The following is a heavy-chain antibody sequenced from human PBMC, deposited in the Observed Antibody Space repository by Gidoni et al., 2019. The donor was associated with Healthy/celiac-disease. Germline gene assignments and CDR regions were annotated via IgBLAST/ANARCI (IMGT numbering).Heavy chain of an antibody. CDR3: AKNTGRGFGELLFVY. V-gene: IGHV3-23*01. D-gene: IGHD3-10*01. CDR2: ISGSGGST. CDR1: GFTFSTDA. J-gene: IGHJ4*02. Sequence: EVQLLESGGGLVQPGGSLRLSCAASGFTFSTDAMSWVRQAPGKGLGWFSAISGSGGSTYYAASVKGRFTISRDNSKNTLYLQMNSLRAEDTAVYYCAKNTGRGFGELLFVYWGQGTLVTVSS.